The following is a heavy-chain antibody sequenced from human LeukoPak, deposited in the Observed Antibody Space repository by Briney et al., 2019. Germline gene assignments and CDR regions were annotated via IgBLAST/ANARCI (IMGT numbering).Heavy chain of an antibody. Sequence: VISTDGNDKHYADSVKGRFTVSRDNSKNTLFLQMNNLRTEDTAVYYCAKDTSVSADYYFDYWGQGTLVTVSS. D-gene: IGHD3-16*01. V-gene: IGHV3-30*01. CDR3: AKDTSVSADYYFDY. J-gene: IGHJ4*02. CDR2: ISTDGNDK.